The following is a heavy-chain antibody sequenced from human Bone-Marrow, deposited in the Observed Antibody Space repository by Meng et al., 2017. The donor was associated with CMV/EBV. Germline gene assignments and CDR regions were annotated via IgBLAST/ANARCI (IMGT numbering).Heavy chain of an antibody. J-gene: IGHJ4*02. CDR2: IRYDGSNK. CDR3: ARPYRIAAAGFDY. D-gene: IGHD6-13*01. V-gene: IGHV3-30*02. CDR1: GFTFSSYG. Sequence: GGSLRLSCAASGFTFSSYGMHWVRQAPGKGLEWVAFIRYDGSNKYYADSVKGRFTISRDNSKNTLYLQMNSLRAEDTAVYYCARPYRIAAAGFDYWGQGTLVTVSS.